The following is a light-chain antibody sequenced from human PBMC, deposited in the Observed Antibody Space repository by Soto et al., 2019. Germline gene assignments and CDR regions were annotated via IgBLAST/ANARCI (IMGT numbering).Light chain of an antibody. CDR1: QDIGGR. Sequence: DIQMTQSPSSVSACIGDRITITCRASQDIGGRLAWFQEKPGKAPQYLIQAASILQSGVPSRFSGSGSGTDFTLTINSLQSEDFTVYYCHHYETFGQGTKVDIK. V-gene: IGKV1-12*01. CDR3: HHYET. CDR2: AAS. J-gene: IGKJ1*01.